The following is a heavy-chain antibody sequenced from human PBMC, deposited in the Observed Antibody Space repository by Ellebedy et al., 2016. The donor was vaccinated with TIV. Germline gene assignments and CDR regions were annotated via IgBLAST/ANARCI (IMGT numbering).Heavy chain of an antibody. CDR2: TYQRAKWYS. Sequence: MPSETLSLTCAISGDSVSNSDVGWHWIRQSPSRGLEWLGRTYQRAKWYSDYAVSVKSRVVINPDTSKNQFSLQLNSVTPEDTAVYYCARGHRYGFDYWGQGILVTVSS. D-gene: IGHD5-18*01. V-gene: IGHV6-1*01. CDR1: GDSVSNSDVG. J-gene: IGHJ4*02. CDR3: ARGHRYGFDY.